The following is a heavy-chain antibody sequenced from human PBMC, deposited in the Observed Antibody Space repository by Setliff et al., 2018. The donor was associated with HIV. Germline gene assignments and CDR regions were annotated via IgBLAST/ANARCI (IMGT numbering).Heavy chain of an antibody. V-gene: IGHV4-61*09. CDR1: GDSISSGSYY. Sequence: SETLSLTCSVSGDSISSGSYYWSWIRLPAGKGLEWIGQIHTTGSTNYNPSLKSRVTISMDTSKNQFSLDLNSVTATDTAVYYCAKRTFGSGRLDPWGQGTLVTVSS. CDR3: AKRTFGSGRLDP. CDR2: IHTTGST. D-gene: IGHD3-16*01. J-gene: IGHJ5*02.